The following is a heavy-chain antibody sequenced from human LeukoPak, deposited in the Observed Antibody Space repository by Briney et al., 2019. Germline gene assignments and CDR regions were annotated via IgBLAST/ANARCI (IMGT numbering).Heavy chain of an antibody. V-gene: IGHV3-23*01. CDR3: AKVVVVPAAQSTPEFDY. CDR1: GFTFSSYA. D-gene: IGHD2-2*01. Sequence: PGGSLRLSCAASGFTFSSYAMSWVRQAPGKRLEWVSAISGSGGSTYYADSVKGRFTISRDNSKNTLYLQMNSLRAEDTAVYYCAKVVVVPAAQSTPEFDYWGQGTLVTVSS. CDR2: ISGSGGST. J-gene: IGHJ4*02.